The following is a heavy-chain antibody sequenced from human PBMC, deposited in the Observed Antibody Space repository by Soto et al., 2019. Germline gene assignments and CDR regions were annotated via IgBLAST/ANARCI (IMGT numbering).Heavy chain of an antibody. CDR1: GFTFSSYA. CDR3: AKAGCGWHEPSCLNLFDP. J-gene: IGHJ5*02. D-gene: IGHD2-15*01. V-gene: IGHV3-23*01. CDR2: ISGSGGST. Sequence: EVQLLESGGGLVQPGGSLRLSCAASGFTFSSYAMNWVRQAPGKGLEWFPAISGSGGSTYYADSVQGRFTISRDNPKNTLYLQMNSLRAEDTAVYYCAKAGCGWHEPSCLNLFDPWGQGTLVTVSS.